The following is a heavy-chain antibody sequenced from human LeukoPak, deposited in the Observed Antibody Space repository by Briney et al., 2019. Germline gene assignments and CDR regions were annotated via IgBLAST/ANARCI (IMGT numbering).Heavy chain of an antibody. CDR1: GYTFSAYG. D-gene: IGHD3-22*01. V-gene: IGHV1-18*01. J-gene: IGHJ4*02. Sequence: ASVKVSCKASGYTFSAYGFSWVRQAPGQGLEWMGWISTYNGNRNYAQKFKGRVTMTTYTSTSTAYMELRSLRSDDTAMYYCVRSDNSGYYPRTLDYWGQGTLVTVSS. CDR2: ISTYNGNR. CDR3: VRSDNSGYYPRTLDY.